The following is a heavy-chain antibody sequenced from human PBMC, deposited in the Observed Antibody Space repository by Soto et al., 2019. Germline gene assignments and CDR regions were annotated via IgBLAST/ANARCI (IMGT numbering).Heavy chain of an antibody. CDR1: GGTFSSYA. D-gene: IGHD6-6*01. Sequence: SVKVSCKASGGTFSSYAISWVRQAPGQGLEWMGGIIPIFGTANYAQKFQGRVTITADESTSTAYMELSSLRSEDTAVYYCARDGQQLVRVYYYYGMDVWGQGTTVTVSS. V-gene: IGHV1-69*13. J-gene: IGHJ6*02. CDR3: ARDGQQLVRVYYYYGMDV. CDR2: IIPIFGTA.